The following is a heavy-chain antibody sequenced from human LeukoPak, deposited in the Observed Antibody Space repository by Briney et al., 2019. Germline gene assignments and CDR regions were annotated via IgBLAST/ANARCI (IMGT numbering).Heavy chain of an antibody. V-gene: IGHV1-69*04. D-gene: IGHD3-22*01. CDR2: IIPILGIA. CDR1: GHTFTNYG. J-gene: IGHJ4*02. Sequence: SVKVSCKASGHTFTNYGVSWVRQAPGQGLEWMGRIIPILGIANYAQKFQGRVTITADKSTSTAYMELSSLRSEDTAVYYCARAPDYYDSSGSHAGIDYWGQGTLVTVSS. CDR3: ARAPDYYDSSGSHAGIDY.